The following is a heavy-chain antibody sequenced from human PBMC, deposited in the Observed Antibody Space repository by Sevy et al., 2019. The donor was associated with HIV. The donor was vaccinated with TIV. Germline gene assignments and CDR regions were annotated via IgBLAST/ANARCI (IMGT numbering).Heavy chain of an antibody. CDR1: GITFSSAW. J-gene: IGHJ4*02. CDR3: TTDLGFYSSK. CDR2: IKSETDGGAA. D-gene: IGHD4-4*01. V-gene: IGHV3-15*01. Sequence: GGSLRLSCAASGITFSSAWMSLVRLVPGKGLEWLGRIKSETDGGAADYAAAVKGRFTISRDDSKETLYLQLNSLKTEDTAVYYCTTDLGFYSSKWGQGTLVTVSS.